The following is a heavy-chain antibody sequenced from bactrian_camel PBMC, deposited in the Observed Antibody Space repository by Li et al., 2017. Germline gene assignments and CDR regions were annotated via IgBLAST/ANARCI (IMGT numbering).Heavy chain of an antibody. J-gene: IGHJ6*01. D-gene: IGHD1*01. CDR3: VADRGANWYLSDFRY. Sequence: HVQLVESGGGLVQPGGSLRLSCAASAFIFRDYAMYWVRQAPGKGLEWVSGISSVGMTYYADSVKGRFTISRDNSKNTLYLQMNSLKSEDTAVYYCVADRGANWYLSDFRYWGQGTQVTVS. CDR2: ISSVGMT. V-gene: IGHV3S1*01. CDR1: AFIFRDYA.